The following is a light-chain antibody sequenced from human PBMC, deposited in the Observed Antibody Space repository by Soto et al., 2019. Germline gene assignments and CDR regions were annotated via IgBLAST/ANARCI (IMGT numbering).Light chain of an antibody. Sequence: QSVLTQPPSASASLGASVTLTSTVTGGHTNYAIAWHQQSPGKGPRYLMTVNFRGAHNKGAGIPDRFSGSSTGAERYLTISTLQSDDEAVYFCQTWGSDIHVFGPGTKVTVL. CDR1: GGHTNYA. CDR2: VNFRGAH. V-gene: IGLV4-69*01. CDR3: QTWGSDIHV. J-gene: IGLJ1*01.